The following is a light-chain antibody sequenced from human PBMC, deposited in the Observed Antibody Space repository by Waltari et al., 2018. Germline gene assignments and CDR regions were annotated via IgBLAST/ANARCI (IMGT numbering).Light chain of an antibody. J-gene: IGKJ4*01. Sequence: EIVLTQSPGTLSLSPGDRATLSCRASQTVSTIALSWYQQKPGQAPRVLIYSTNNRASGIPDRFSGSGSGTDFTLTINRLAPEDFAMYYYQQYDGLVVTFGGGTKVEI. CDR3: QQYDGLVVT. CDR2: STN. V-gene: IGKV3-20*01. CDR1: QTVSTIA.